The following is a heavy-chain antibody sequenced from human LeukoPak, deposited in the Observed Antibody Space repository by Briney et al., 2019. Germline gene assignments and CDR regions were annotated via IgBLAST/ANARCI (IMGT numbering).Heavy chain of an antibody. J-gene: IGHJ6*03. CDR2: VDTSGST. CDR1: GFSIRSFY. Sequence: SETLSLTCTASGFSIRSFYWSWVRQSAGKGLEWLGRVDTSGSTHYNPSLGSRVTMSLDTSKNQFSLNRRYVAVTDTALYYCARGLGGASYYMDVWGKGTTVTVSS. V-gene: IGHV4-4*07. CDR3: ARGLGGASYYMDV. D-gene: IGHD3-16*01.